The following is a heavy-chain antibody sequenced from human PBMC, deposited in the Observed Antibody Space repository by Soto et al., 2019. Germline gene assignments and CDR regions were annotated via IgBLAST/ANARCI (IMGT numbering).Heavy chain of an antibody. D-gene: IGHD6-13*01. CDR3: ARGYSSSWYFSRFDP. J-gene: IGHJ5*02. CDR2: INHSGST. V-gene: IGHV4-34*01. CDR1: GGSFSGYY. Sequence: SEALSLTCAVYGGSFSGYYWSWIRQPPGKGLEWIGEINHSGSTNYNPSLKSRVTISVDTSKNQFSLKLSSVTAADTAVYYCARGYSSSWYFSRFDPWGQGTLVT.